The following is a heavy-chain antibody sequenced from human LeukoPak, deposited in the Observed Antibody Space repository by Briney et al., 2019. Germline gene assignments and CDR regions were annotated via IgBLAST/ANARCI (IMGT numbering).Heavy chain of an antibody. CDR1: GFIFSLYG. J-gene: IGHJ4*02. Sequence: GGSLRLSCAASGFIFSLYGMHWVRQAPGKGLEWVAVISYHGNNEYYADSVKGRFTISRDNSKNTLYLQMNSLTAEDTAVYYCARCPESSGYYYELDSWGQGTLVTVSS. V-gene: IGHV3-30*03. CDR2: ISYHGNNE. D-gene: IGHD3-22*01. CDR3: ARCPESSGYYYELDS.